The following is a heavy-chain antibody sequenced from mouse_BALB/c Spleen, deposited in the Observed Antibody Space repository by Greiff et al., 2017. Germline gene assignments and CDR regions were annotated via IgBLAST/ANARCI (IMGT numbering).Heavy chain of an antibody. Sequence: EVQLQQSGAELVKPGASVKLSCTASGFNIKDTYMHWVKQRPEQGLEWIGRIDPANGNTKYDPKFQGKATITADTSSNTAYLQLSSLTSEDTAVYYCPSDITTVVDGAYWGQGTLVTVSA. CDR2: IDPANGNT. CDR3: PSDITTVVDGAY. V-gene: IGHV14-3*02. J-gene: IGHJ3*01. CDR1: GFNIKDTY. D-gene: IGHD1-1*01.